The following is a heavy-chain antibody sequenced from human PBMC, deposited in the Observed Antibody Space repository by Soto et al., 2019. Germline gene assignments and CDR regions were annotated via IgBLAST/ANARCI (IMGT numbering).Heavy chain of an antibody. CDR1: GYTFTGCY. V-gene: IGHV1-2*02. Sequence: ASVKVSCKASGYTFTGCYMHWVRQAPGQGLEWMGWINPNSGGTNYAQKFQGRVTMTRDTSISTAYMELSRLRSDDTAVYYCASSPYLYYYDSSGYYYSGAFDIWGQGTMVTVSS. D-gene: IGHD3-22*01. CDR2: INPNSGGT. J-gene: IGHJ3*02. CDR3: ASSPYLYYYDSSGYYYSGAFDI.